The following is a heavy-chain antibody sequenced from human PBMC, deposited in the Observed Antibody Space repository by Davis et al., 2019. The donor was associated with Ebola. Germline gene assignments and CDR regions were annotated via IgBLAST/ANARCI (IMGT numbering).Heavy chain of an antibody. CDR3: ARSLYSSLTHAAY. CDR2: ISGSGGST. CDR1: GFVFRNYV. D-gene: IGHD6-19*01. J-gene: IGHJ4*02. Sequence: GESLKISCAASGFVFRNYVMSWVRQAPGKGLEWVSAISGSGGSTYYADSVKGRFTISRDNSKKTLYLQMNSLRAEDTAVYYCARSLYSSLTHAAYWGQGALVTVSS. V-gene: IGHV3-23*01.